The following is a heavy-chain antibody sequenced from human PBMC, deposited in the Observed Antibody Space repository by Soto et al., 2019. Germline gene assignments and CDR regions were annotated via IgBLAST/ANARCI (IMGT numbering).Heavy chain of an antibody. CDR2: MNPNSGNT. CDR1: GYTFTSYD. D-gene: IGHD3-10*01. V-gene: IGHV1-8*01. Sequence: QVQLVQSGAEVKKPGASVKVSCKASGYTFTSYDINWVRQDTGQGLEWMGWMNPNSGNTGYAQKFQGRVTMTRNTSISTAYMELSSLRSEDTAVYYCARGGIILTMVRCRLIRRRFGVWGDGTLVTVS. J-gene: IGHJ4*01. CDR3: ARGGIILTMVRCRLIRRRFGV.